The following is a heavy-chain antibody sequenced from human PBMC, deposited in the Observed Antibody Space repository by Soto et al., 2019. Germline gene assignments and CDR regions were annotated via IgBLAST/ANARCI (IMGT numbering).Heavy chain of an antibody. CDR1: GYSFTSYW. CDR2: IYPGDSDT. V-gene: IGHV5-51*01. D-gene: IGHD3-10*01. J-gene: IGHJ6*02. Sequence: GDSLKISCKGSGYSFTSYWIGWVRQMPGKGLELMGIIYPGDSDTRYSPSFQGQVTISADKSISTAYLQWSSLKASDTAMYYCAGGGVRGVITRTRDYYGMDVWGQGTTDTVSS. CDR3: AGGGVRGVITRTRDYYGMDV.